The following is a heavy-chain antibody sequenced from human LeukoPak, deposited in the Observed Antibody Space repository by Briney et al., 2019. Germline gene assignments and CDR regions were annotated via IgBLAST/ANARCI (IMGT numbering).Heavy chain of an antibody. J-gene: IGHJ6*02. D-gene: IGHD3-3*01. V-gene: IGHV1-69*13. Sequence: SVKVSCKASGGTFSSYAISWVRQAPGQGLEWMGGIIPIFGTANYAQKFQGRVTITADESTSTAYMELSSLRSEGTAVYYCARENDFWSGYPPLYGMDVWGQGTTVTVSS. CDR3: ARENDFWSGYPPLYGMDV. CDR1: GGTFSSYA. CDR2: IIPIFGTA.